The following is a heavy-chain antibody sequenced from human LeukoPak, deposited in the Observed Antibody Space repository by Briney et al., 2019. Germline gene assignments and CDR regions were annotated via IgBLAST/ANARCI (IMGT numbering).Heavy chain of an antibody. D-gene: IGHD3-22*01. J-gene: IGHJ4*02. V-gene: IGHV3-30*18. CDR2: ISYDGSNK. Sequence: GGSLRLSCAASGFIFSSYGMHWVRQAPGKGLEWVAVISYDGSNKYYADSVKGRFTISRDNSKNTLYLQMNSLRAEDTAVYYCAEDAMIVGGDWGQGTLVTVSS. CDR1: GFIFSSYG. CDR3: AEDAMIVGGD.